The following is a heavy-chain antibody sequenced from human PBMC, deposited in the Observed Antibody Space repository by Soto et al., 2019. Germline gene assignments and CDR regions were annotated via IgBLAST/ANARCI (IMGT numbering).Heavy chain of an antibody. V-gene: IGHV3-21*01. CDR2: ISSSSSYI. Sequence: PGGSLRLSCAASGFTFSSYSMNWVRQAPGKGLEWVSSISSSSSYIYYADSVKGRFTISRDNAKNSLYLQMNSLRAEDTAVYYCASLLWFGELYFDYWGQGTLVTVSS. CDR3: ASLLWFGELYFDY. CDR1: GFTFSSYS. D-gene: IGHD3-10*01. J-gene: IGHJ4*02.